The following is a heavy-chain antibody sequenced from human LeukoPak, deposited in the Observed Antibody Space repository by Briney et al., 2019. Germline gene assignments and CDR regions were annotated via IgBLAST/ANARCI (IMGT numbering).Heavy chain of an antibody. J-gene: IGHJ6*03. Sequence: GESLKISCKASGYSFTTYWIGWVRQMPGKGLEWMGIIYPGDSDTRYSPSFQGQVTISADKSISTAYLQWSSLKASDTAMYYCARGSEAVAGTWYYYYYMDVWGKGTTVTVSS. D-gene: IGHD6-19*01. CDR3: ARGSEAVAGTWYYYYYMDV. V-gene: IGHV5-51*01. CDR2: IYPGDSDT. CDR1: GYSFTTYW.